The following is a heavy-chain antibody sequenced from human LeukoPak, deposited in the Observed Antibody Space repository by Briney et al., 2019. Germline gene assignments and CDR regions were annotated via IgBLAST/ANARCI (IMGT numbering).Heavy chain of an antibody. CDR3: ARGRYDGDL. J-gene: IGHJ4*02. V-gene: IGHV1-18*01. D-gene: IGHD3-22*01. CDR1: VYTLTGFG. Sequence: ASEKVSCKASVYTLTGFGVSWVRQAPGQGLELVATIRVHNGNTIYEQKLQGRITLTTDTSTSTAFMDLRSLRSDETAVYYCARGRYDGDLWGQGTLVIVSS. CDR2: IRVHNGNT.